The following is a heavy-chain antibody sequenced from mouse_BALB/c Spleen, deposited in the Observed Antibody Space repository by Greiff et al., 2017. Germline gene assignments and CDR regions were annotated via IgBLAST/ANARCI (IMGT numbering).Heavy chain of an antibody. D-gene: IGHD1-2*01. CDR1: GYTFSSYW. Sequence: QVQLQQSGAELMKPGASVKISCKATGYTFSSYWIEWVKQRPGHGLEWIGEILPGSGSTNYNEKFKGKATFTADTSSNTAYMQLSSLTSEDSAVYYCARDGYHYAMDYWGQGTSVTVSS. CDR2: ILPGSGST. J-gene: IGHJ4*01. CDR3: ARDGYHYAMDY. V-gene: IGHV1-9*01.